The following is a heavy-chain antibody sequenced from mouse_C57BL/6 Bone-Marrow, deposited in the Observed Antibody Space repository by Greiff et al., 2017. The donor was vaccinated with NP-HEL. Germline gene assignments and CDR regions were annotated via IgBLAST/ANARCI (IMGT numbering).Heavy chain of an antibody. CDR3: ARRGSIYYCGVDWYFDV. CDR2: IWTGGGT. CDR1: GFSLTSYA. Sequence: VKLMESGPGLVAPSQSLSITCTVSGFSLTSYAISWVRQPPGKGLEWLGVIWTGGGTNYNSAPKTRRSISKDNPKSQVFLKMNSLQTDDTARYYCARRGSIYYCGVDWYFDVWGTGTTVTVSS. V-gene: IGHV2-9-1*01. J-gene: IGHJ1*03. D-gene: IGHD1-1*01.